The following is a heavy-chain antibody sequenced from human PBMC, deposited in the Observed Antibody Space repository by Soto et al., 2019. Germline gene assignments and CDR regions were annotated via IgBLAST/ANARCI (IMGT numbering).Heavy chain of an antibody. Sequence: QVQLVQSGAEVKKPGASVKVSCKASGYTFTGYGISWVRQAPGQGLEWMGWISAYNGNTNYAQKLQGRVTMTTDTSTSTAYMELRSLRSDDTAVYYCARGVNYDYVWGSYRPPYYFDYWGQGTLVTVSS. CDR1: GYTFTGYG. CDR2: ISAYNGNT. J-gene: IGHJ4*02. V-gene: IGHV1-18*01. CDR3: ARGVNYDYVWGSYRPPYYFDY. D-gene: IGHD3-16*02.